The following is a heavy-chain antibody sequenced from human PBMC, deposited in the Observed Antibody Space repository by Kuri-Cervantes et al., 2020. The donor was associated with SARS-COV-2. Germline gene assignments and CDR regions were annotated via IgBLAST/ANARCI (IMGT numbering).Heavy chain of an antibody. Sequence: ESLKISCTVSGGSISSYYWSWIRQPPGKGLEWIGEINHSGSTNYNPSLKSRVTISVDTSKNQFSLKLSSVTAADTAVYYCARGRVRVWFGELLIGSYYFDYWGQGTLVTVSS. V-gene: IGHV4-34*01. J-gene: IGHJ4*02. CDR1: GGSISSYY. CDR2: INHSGST. D-gene: IGHD3-10*01. CDR3: ARGRVRVWFGELLIGSYYFDY.